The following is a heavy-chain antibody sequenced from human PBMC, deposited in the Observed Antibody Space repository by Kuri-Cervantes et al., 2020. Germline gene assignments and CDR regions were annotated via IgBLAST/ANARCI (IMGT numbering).Heavy chain of an antibody. J-gene: IGHJ3*01. D-gene: IGHD4/OR15-4a*01. V-gene: IGHV1-2*02. CDR2: ISPNSGGT. Sequence: ASVKVSCKASGYTFTGYYIHWVRQAPGQGLEWMGWISPNSGGTNFAQKFQGRVTMTRDTSISTAYMELSRLKSDDTAVYYCAREGEPLGADDAFDFWGEGTMVTVSS. CDR1: GYTFTGYY. CDR3: AREGEPLGADDAFDF.